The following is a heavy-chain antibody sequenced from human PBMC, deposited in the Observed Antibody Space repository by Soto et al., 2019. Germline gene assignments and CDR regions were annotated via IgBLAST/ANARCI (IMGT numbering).Heavy chain of an antibody. D-gene: IGHD2-15*01. J-gene: IGHJ3*02. Sequence: GGSLRLSCAASGFTFSSYGMHWVRQAPGKGLEWVAVIWYDGSNKYYADSVKGRFTISRDNSKNTLYLQLNSLRSEYTAFYSFPSHRGGFCSWGPDSFDIWRQGTMVTVSS. CDR2: IWYDGSNK. CDR3: PSHRGGFCSWGPDSFDI. CDR1: GFTFSSYG. V-gene: IGHV3-33*01.